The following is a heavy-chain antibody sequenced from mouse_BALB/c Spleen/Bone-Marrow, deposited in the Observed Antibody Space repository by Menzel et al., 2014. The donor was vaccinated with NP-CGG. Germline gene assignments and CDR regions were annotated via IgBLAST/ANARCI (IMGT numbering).Heavy chain of an antibody. D-gene: IGHD1-1*01. CDR2: ISNLAYSI. V-gene: IGHV5-15*02. CDR3: ARDQVYYYGSSYGYFDV. J-gene: IGHJ1*01. CDR1: GFTFSDYG. Sequence: EVKLMESGGGLVQPGGSRKLSCAASGFTFSDYGMAWVRQAPGKGPEWVAFISNLAYSIYYADTVTGRFTISRENAKNTRYLEMSSLRSEDTAMYYCARDQVYYYGSSYGYFDVWGAGTTVTVSS.